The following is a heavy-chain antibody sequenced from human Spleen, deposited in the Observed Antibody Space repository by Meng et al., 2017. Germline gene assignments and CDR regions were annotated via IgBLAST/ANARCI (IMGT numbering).Heavy chain of an antibody. CDR3: ARQRYRGVIGY. Sequence: QPQRQESGPGLVKPSEALSLTCTVSGGSITSGDYYWSWIRQPPGKGLEWIGYIYYSGSTYYNPSLKSRVTISVDTSKNQFSLKLSSVTAADTAVYYCARQRYRGVIGYWGQRALVTVSS. D-gene: IGHD3-10*01. J-gene: IGHJ4*02. CDR1: GGSITSGDYY. CDR2: IYYSGST. V-gene: IGHV4-30-4*01.